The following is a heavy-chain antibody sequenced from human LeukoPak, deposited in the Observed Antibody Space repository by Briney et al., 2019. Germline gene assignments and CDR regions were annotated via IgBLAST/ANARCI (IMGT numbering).Heavy chain of an antibody. Sequence: SETLSLTCAVYGGSFSGYYWSWIRQPPGKGLEWIGEINHSGRTNYNPSHKSRVTISVDTSKNQFSLKLSSVTAADTAVYYCAGLRDVVPAANGLMDYYYMDVWGKGTTVTVSS. CDR1: GGSFSGYY. J-gene: IGHJ6*03. CDR2: INHSGRT. D-gene: IGHD2-2*01. V-gene: IGHV4-34*01. CDR3: AGLRDVVPAANGLMDYYYMDV.